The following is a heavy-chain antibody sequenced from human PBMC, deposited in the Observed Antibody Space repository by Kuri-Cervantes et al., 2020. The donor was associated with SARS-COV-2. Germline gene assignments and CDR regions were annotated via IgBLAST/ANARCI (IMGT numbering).Heavy chain of an antibody. D-gene: IGHD3-22*01. CDR2: ISSSSSTI. CDR1: GFTFSSYS. Sequence: LSLTCAASGFTFSSYSMNWVRQAPGKGLEWVSYISSSSSTIYYADSVKGRFTISRDNAKNSLYLQMNSLRDEDTAVYYCGSGLLPHYWGQGTLVTVSS. CDR3: GSGLLPHY. J-gene: IGHJ4*02. V-gene: IGHV3-48*02.